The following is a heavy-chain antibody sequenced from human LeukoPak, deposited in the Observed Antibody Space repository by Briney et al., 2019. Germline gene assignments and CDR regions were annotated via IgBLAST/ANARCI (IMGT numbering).Heavy chain of an antibody. CDR2: MYTSGSS. V-gene: IGHV4-61*02. J-gene: IGHJ6*03. CDR3: ARGASSSSAIGYYYYYMDV. D-gene: IGHD6-6*01. CDR1: GDSISSGSYY. Sequence: SETLSLTCTVSGDSISSGSYYWSWIRQPAGKGLEWIGRMYTSGSSNYNPSLKSRVTISVDTSKSQFSLKLNSVTAADTAVYYCARGASSSSAIGYYYYYMDVWGKGTTVTVSS.